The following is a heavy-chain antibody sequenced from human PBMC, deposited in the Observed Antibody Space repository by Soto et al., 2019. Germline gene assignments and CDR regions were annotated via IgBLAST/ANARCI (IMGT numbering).Heavy chain of an antibody. D-gene: IGHD3-22*01. J-gene: IGHJ6*02. V-gene: IGHV3-30*18. CDR2: ISYDGSNK. Sequence: HPGGSLRLSCAASGFTFSSYGMHWVRQAPGKGLEWVAVISYDGSNKYYADSVKGRFTISRDNSKNTLYLQMNSLRAEDTAVYYCAKDGRITMIVVVTNYGMDVWGQGTTVTVSS. CDR3: AKDGRITMIVVVTNYGMDV. CDR1: GFTFSSYG.